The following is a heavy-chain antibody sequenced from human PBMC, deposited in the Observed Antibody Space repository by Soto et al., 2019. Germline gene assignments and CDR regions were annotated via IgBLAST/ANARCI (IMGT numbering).Heavy chain of an antibody. J-gene: IGHJ1*01. V-gene: IGHV3-23*01. CDR2: ISGSSGST. Sequence: PGGSLRLSCAASGFTLSSYAMSWVRQAPGKGLEWVSSISGSSGSTYYADSVKGRFTISRDKAKNTLYLQMNSLRAEDTAVYYCARDIPHSSGFYWGQGTLVTVSS. D-gene: IGHD6-19*01. CDR3: ARDIPHSSGFY. CDR1: GFTLSSYA.